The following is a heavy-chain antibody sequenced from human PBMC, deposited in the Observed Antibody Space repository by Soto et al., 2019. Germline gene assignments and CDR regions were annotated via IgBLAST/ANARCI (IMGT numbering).Heavy chain of an antibody. D-gene: IGHD3-10*01. Sequence: SGPTLVNPTQTLTLTCTFSGFSRISSGLGVGWFRQPPGKALEWLTLIYWDDDKRYNASLRSRLTIAKDTSKNQVVFTMTHMDPVDTATYYCVFFFLLPARGVPLLVPLGPRIMVSVSS. CDR2: IYWDDDK. J-gene: IGHJ5*02. CDR1: GFSRISSGLG. CDR3: VFFFLLPARGVPLLVP. V-gene: IGHV2-5*02.